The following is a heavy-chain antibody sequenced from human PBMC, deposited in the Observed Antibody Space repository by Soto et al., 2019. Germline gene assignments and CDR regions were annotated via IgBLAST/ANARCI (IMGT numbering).Heavy chain of an antibody. CDR2: INHSGST. J-gene: IGHJ4*02. D-gene: IGHD2-2*01. Sequence: QVQLQQWGAGLLKPSETLSLTCAVYGGSFSGYYWSWIRQPPGKGLEWIGEINHSGSTPYNPSLSSRLTISADTSKKQFSLKLSSGTATDTAVYYCGSPGYVDYWGQGTLVTVSS. CDR1: GGSFSGYY. V-gene: IGHV4-34*02. CDR3: GSPGYVDY.